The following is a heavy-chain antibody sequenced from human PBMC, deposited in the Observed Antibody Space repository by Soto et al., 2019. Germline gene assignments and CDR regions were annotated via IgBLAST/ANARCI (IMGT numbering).Heavy chain of an antibody. V-gene: IGHV1-69*01. Sequence: QVQLVQSGAEVKKPGSSVKVSCKASGGTFSSYAISWVRQAPGQGLEWMGGIIPIFGTANYAQKFQGRVTITADESTSTAYMELSSLRSEDTALYYCALPAIGYYSGGSCYSNWFDPWGQGTLVTVSS. J-gene: IGHJ5*02. CDR3: ALPAIGYYSGGSCYSNWFDP. CDR1: GGTFSSYA. CDR2: IIPIFGTA. D-gene: IGHD2-15*01.